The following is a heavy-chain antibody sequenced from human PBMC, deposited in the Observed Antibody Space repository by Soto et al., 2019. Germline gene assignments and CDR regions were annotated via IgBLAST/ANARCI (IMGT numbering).Heavy chain of an antibody. J-gene: IGHJ4*02. V-gene: IGHV4-34*01. CDR2: INHSGST. Sequence: SETLSLTCTVYGGSFSGYYWSWIRQPPGKGLEWIGEINHSGSTNYNPSLKSRVTISVDTSNNQFSLKLSSVTAADTAVYYCARFQFKGLGSGWLVDWCQGTLVTVSS. CDR1: GGSFSGYY. D-gene: IGHD6-19*01. CDR3: ARFQFKGLGSGWLVD.